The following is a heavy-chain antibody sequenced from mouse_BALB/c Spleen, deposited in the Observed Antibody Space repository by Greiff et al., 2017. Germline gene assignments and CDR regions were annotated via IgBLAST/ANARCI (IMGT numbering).Heavy chain of an antibody. Sequence: VQLQQSGAELVKPGASVKLSCTASGFNIKDTYMHWVKQRPEQGLEWIGRIDPANGNTKYDPKFQGKATITADTSSNTAYLQLSSLTSEDTAVYYCARSANWEGYFDVWGAGTTVTVSS. CDR2: IDPANGNT. CDR3: ARSANWEGYFDV. CDR1: GFNIKDTY. D-gene: IGHD4-1*01. V-gene: IGHV14-3*02. J-gene: IGHJ1*01.